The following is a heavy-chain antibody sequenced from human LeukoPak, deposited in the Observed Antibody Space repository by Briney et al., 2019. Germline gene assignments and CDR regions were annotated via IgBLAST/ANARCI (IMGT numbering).Heavy chain of an antibody. CDR3: ARDQYCSGGSCYYYYYYMDV. Sequence: GGSLRLSCAASGFTFSSYSMNWVRQAPGKGLEWVSSISSSSSYIYYADSVKGRFTISRDNAKNSLYLQMNSLRAEDTAVYYCARDQYCSGGSCYYYYYYMDVWGKGTTVTVSS. CDR1: GFTFSSYS. D-gene: IGHD2-15*01. CDR2: ISSSSSYI. J-gene: IGHJ6*03. V-gene: IGHV3-21*01.